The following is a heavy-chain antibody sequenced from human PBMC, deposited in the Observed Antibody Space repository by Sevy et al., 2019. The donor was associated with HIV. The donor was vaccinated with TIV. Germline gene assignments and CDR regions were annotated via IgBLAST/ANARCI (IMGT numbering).Heavy chain of an antibody. Sequence: ASVKVSCKASGYTFGSYDINWLRQAPGKGLEWMGWMNPNSGNSGYAQKFQGRVTMTRDTSITTAYMQLSSLTSEDSAVYYCVRVRASYYYDTSVSMEYNWFDPWGQGTLVTVSS. CDR1: GYTFGSYD. CDR3: VRVRASYYYDTSVSMEYNWFDP. CDR2: MNPNSGNS. J-gene: IGHJ5*02. V-gene: IGHV1-8*01. D-gene: IGHD3-22*01.